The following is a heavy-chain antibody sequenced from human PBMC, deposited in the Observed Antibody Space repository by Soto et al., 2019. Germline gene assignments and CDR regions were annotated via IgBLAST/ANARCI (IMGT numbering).Heavy chain of an antibody. V-gene: IGHV3-23*01. D-gene: IGHD3-3*01. CDR1: GFTFSSYA. CDR3: AKDPPAVFRFLEWFDAFDI. CDR2: ISGSGGST. J-gene: IGHJ3*02. Sequence: GGSLRLSCAASGFTFSSYAMSWVRQAPGKGLEWVSAISGSGGSTYYADSVKGRFTISRDNSKNTLYLQMNSLRAEDTAVYYCAKDPPAVFRFLEWFDAFDIWGQGTMVTVSS.